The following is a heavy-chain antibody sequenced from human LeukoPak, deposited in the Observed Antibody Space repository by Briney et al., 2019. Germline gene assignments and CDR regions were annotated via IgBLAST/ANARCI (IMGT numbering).Heavy chain of an antibody. Sequence: GRSLRLSCAASGFTFSSYGMHWVRQAPGKGLEWVAVIPYDGSNKYYADSVKGRFTISRDNSKNTLYLQMNSLRAEDTAVYYCARDREYYYMDVWGKGTTVTVSS. CDR1: GFTFSSYG. J-gene: IGHJ6*03. D-gene: IGHD5-24*01. CDR2: IPYDGSNK. V-gene: IGHV3-30*03. CDR3: ARDREYYYMDV.